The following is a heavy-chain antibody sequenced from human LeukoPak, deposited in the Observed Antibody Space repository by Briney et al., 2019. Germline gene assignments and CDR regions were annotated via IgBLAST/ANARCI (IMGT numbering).Heavy chain of an antibody. V-gene: IGHV1-8*03. D-gene: IGHD6-19*01. J-gene: IGHJ4*02. CDR2: MNPNSGNT. CDR1: GYTFTSYD. CDR3: ARGTRTAVTGTSQRKKFDF. Sequence: ASVKVSCKASGYTFTSYDINWVRQATGQGLEWMGWMNPNSGNTGYEQKFQGRVTITRNTSIDTAYMELSSLRSEDTAVYYCARGTRTAVTGTSQRKKFDFWGQGTLVTVSS.